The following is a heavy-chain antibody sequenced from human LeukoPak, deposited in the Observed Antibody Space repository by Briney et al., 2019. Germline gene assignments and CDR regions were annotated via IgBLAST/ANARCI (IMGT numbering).Heavy chain of an antibody. CDR3: AKEEWLGKMNYFDY. CDR2: ILGSGGGDAT. Sequence: GGSLRLSCAASGFTFSTYSMNWLRLAPGKGLEWVSSILGSGGGDATYYADSVKGRFSISRNNSKNTLYLQMDSLRAEDTAVYYCAKEEWLGKMNYFDYWGQGTLVTVSS. V-gene: IGHV3-23*01. J-gene: IGHJ4*02. CDR1: GFTFSTYS. D-gene: IGHD3-3*01.